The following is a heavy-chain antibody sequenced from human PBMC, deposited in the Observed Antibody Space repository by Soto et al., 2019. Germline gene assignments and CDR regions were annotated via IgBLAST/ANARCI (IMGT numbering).Heavy chain of an antibody. Sequence: PSETLSLTCTVSGGSISIYYWSWIRQPPGKGLEWIGYIYYSGSTNYNPSLKSRVTISVDTSKNQFSLKLSSVTAADTAVYYCARESTGXYDFWSGYPPPGYGMDVWGQGTTVTVSS. CDR3: ARESTGXYDFWSGYPPPGYGMDV. V-gene: IGHV4-59*01. D-gene: IGHD3-3*01. J-gene: IGHJ6*02. CDR1: GGSISIYY. CDR2: IYYSGST.